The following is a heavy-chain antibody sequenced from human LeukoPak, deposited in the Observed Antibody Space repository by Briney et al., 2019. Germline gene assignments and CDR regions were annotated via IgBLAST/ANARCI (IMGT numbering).Heavy chain of an antibody. D-gene: IGHD1-26*01. CDR3: AKDPGGEVLPDY. Sequence: PGGSLRLSCAASGFSFRSYGMRWVRQHPGEGLEWVAFIRYDGTKKNYADSVKGRFTISRDNSKNTLYLQMNSLRAEDTAVYYCAKDPGGEVLPDYWGQGTLVTVSS. CDR2: IRYDGTKK. CDR1: GFSFRSYG. J-gene: IGHJ4*02. V-gene: IGHV3-30*02.